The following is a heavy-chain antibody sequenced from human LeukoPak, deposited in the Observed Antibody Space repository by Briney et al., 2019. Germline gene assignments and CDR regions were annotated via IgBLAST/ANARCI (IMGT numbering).Heavy chain of an antibody. J-gene: IGHJ4*02. V-gene: IGHV5-51*01. Sequence: GESLKISCKGSGYSFTNYWIGWVRQMPGKGLEWMGIIYPGDSDTRYSPSFQGQVTISADKSISTAYLQWSSLKASDTAMYYCARGDYYDSSGYYPLPFDYWGQGTLVTVSS. D-gene: IGHD3-22*01. CDR2: IYPGDSDT. CDR3: ARGDYYDSSGYYPLPFDY. CDR1: GYSFTNYW.